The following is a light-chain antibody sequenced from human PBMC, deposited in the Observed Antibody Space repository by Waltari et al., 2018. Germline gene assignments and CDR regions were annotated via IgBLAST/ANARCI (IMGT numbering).Light chain of an antibody. V-gene: IGLV2-14*01. Sequence: QSALTQPASVSGSPGQSITISCTGTSSDLGGYNYVSWYQQHPGKAPTLMIYEVDNRPSGISNRFSGSKSGNTASLTISGLQTEDEADYYCISYTSSSTLVFGSGTKVTVL. CDR3: ISYTSSSTLV. CDR2: EVD. CDR1: SSDLGGYNY. J-gene: IGLJ1*01.